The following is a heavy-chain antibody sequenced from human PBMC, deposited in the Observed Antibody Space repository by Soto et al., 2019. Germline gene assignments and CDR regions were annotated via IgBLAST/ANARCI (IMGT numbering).Heavy chain of an antibody. D-gene: IGHD5-12*01. J-gene: IGHJ6*03. Sequence: SETLSLTCTVSGGSISSYYWSWIRQPPGKGLEWIGYIYYSGSTNYNPSLKSRVTISVDTSKNQFSLKLRSVTAADTAVYYCARHTPRREGGYPPSGYYSMDVWGKGTTVTVSS. V-gene: IGHV4-59*08. CDR3: ARHTPRREGGYPPSGYYSMDV. CDR1: GGSISSYY. CDR2: IYYSGST.